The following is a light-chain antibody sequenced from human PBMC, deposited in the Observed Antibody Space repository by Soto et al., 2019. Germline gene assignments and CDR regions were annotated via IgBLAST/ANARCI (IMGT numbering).Light chain of an antibody. CDR1: QSVSSN. Sequence: EIVMTQSPATLSVSPGERATLSCRASQSVSSNLAWYQQKPGQAPRLLIYGASTRATGIPARFSGSGSGTEFTLTISSLQSEDFAVYYCQQYNNLPPLYTFGKGTKLEIK. CDR3: QQYNNLPPLYT. J-gene: IGKJ2*01. CDR2: GAS. V-gene: IGKV3-15*01.